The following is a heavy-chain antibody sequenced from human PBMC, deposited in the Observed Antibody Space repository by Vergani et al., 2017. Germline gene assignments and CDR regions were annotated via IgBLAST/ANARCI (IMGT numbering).Heavy chain of an antibody. J-gene: IGHJ4*02. Sequence: QVQLVQSGAEVKKPGSSVKVSCKASGGTFSSYTISWVRQAPGQGLEWMGRIIPILGIANYAQKFQGRVTITADKSTSTAYMELSSLRSEDTAVYYCARDKGQSSSCHGGFGYWGQGTLVTVST. CDR3: ARDKGQSSSCHGGFGY. CDR1: GGTFSSYT. CDR2: IIPILGIA. V-gene: IGHV1-69*08. D-gene: IGHD6-13*01.